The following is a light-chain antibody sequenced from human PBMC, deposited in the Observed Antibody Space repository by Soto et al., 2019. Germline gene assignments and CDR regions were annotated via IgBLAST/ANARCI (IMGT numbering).Light chain of an antibody. V-gene: IGKV1-5*03. J-gene: IGKJ2*01. CDR3: QQYHSYPYT. Sequence: DIQMTQSPSTLSASVGDRVTITCRASQSISSWLAWYQQKPGKAPKVLISKASTLQSGVPSRFSGSRSATEFTLTVSSLQPDDFATYYGQQYHSYPYTFGQGTKLEIE. CDR1: QSISSW. CDR2: KAS.